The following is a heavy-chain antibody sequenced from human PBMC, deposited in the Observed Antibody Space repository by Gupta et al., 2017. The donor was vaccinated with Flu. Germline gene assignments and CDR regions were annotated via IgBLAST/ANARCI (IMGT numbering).Heavy chain of an antibody. D-gene: IGHD5-12*01. Sequence: ASGYTFTSYYMHWVRQAPGQGLEWMGIINPSGGSTSYAQKFQGRVTMTRDTSTSTVYMELSSLRSEDTAVYYCARDPIEMATISLGFDYWGQGTLVTVSS. V-gene: IGHV1-46*01. CDR2: INPSGGST. CDR3: ARDPIEMATISLGFDY. J-gene: IGHJ4*02. CDR1: GYTFTSYY.